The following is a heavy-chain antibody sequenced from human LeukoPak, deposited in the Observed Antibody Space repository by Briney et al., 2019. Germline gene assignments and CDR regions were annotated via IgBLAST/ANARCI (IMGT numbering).Heavy chain of an antibody. CDR3: ARVLRYCSGGNCYSGGLGYMDV. CDR2: INSGGYT. V-gene: IGHV3-66*01. CDR1: GFTVNSNY. Sequence: GGSLRLSCAASGFTVNSNYMSWVRQAPGKGLEWVSLINSGGYTYYADSVKGRFTISRDNSKNTLYLQMNSLRAEDTAVYYCARVLRYCSGGNCYSGGLGYMDVWGKGTTVTISS. J-gene: IGHJ6*03. D-gene: IGHD2-15*01.